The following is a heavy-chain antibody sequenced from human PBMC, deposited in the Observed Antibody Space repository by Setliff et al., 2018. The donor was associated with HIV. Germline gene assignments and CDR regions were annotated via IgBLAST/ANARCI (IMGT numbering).Heavy chain of an antibody. J-gene: IGHJ2*01. V-gene: IGHV3-23*01. CDR3: ARVQYSPAGGYFGL. CDR1: GFTFRTYA. D-gene: IGHD5-12*01. Sequence: PGGSLRLSCAGSGFTFRTYAMGWVRQAPGKGLEWVSSNSGYGEETYYADSVKGRFSISRDNSKNTLYLQMNRLRAEDTAVYYCARVQYSPAGGYFGLWGRGTLVTV. CDR2: NSGYGEET.